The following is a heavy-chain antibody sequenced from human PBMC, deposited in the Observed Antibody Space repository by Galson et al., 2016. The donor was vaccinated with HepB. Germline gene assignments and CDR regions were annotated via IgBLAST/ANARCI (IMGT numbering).Heavy chain of an antibody. V-gene: IGHV3-53*01. CDR3: GRGPIVGVTGDF. J-gene: IGHJ4*02. D-gene: IGHD1-26*01. CDR1: GFTVSNNY. CDR2: IYSGGNT. Sequence: SLRLSCAASGFTVSNNYMTWVRQAPGKGLEWVSLIYSGGNTGYADSVTGRFTISRDSSKDTLFLQMNSLRAEDTAMYYCGRGPIVGVTGDFWGQGTLVTVSS.